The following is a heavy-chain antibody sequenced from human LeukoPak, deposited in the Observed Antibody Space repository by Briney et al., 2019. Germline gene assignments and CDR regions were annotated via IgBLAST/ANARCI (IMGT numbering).Heavy chain of an antibody. CDR3: AKGSHSSGYYVFDY. Sequence: GGSLRLSCAASRFTFSSYGMHWVRQAPGKGLEWVAVIWYDGSNKYYADSVKGRFTIFRDNSKNTLYLQMNSLRAEDTAVYYCAKGSHSSGYYVFDYWGQGTLVTVSS. D-gene: IGHD3-22*01. J-gene: IGHJ4*02. CDR2: IWYDGSNK. CDR1: RFTFSSYG. V-gene: IGHV3-33*06.